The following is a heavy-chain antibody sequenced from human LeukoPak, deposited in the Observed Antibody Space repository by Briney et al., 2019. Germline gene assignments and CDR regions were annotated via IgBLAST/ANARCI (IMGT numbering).Heavy chain of an antibody. CDR3: ARGLAKDIVVVVAAFWFDP. J-gene: IGHJ5*02. Sequence: PGGSLRLSCAASGFTVSSNYMSWVRQAPGKGLEWVSVIYSGGSTYYADSVKGRFTISRDNSKDTLYLQMNSLRSEDTAVYYCARGLAKDIVVVVAAFWFDPWGQGTLVTVSS. D-gene: IGHD2-15*01. CDR2: IYSGGST. V-gene: IGHV3-53*05. CDR1: GFTVSSNY.